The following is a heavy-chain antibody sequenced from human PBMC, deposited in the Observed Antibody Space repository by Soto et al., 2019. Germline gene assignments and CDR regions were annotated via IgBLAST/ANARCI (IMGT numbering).Heavy chain of an antibody. D-gene: IGHD4-17*01. CDR1: GGSVSDKTYY. Sequence: SETLSLTCPVSGGSVSDKTYYWSRIRQPPGKRLEWIGYVYYSGTTNYNPSLKSRVTISVDLSKNQFSLRLSSVTTADTALYYCARTTAVPNSLRSRYFFDYWGQGTLVTVSS. V-gene: IGHV4-61*01. CDR3: ARTTAVPNSLRSRYFFDY. CDR2: VYYSGTT. J-gene: IGHJ4*02.